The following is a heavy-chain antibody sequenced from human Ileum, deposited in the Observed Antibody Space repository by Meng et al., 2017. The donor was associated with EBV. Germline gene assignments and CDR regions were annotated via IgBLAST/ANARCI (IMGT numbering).Heavy chain of an antibody. D-gene: IGHD5-24*01. CDR3: ARRWLHRYYFDD. CDR2: IYYSGST. Sequence: QVQLQESGPGLVKPSXXLSLTCDVSGASIGSGGYYWSWIRQPPGKGLEWIAYIYYSGSTSYNPSLKGRVAISLDTSKNQFSLNLSSVTAADTGVYYCARRWLHRYYFDDWGQGTLGTVSS. V-gene: IGHV4-30-4*01. J-gene: IGHJ4*02. CDR1: GASIGSGGYY.